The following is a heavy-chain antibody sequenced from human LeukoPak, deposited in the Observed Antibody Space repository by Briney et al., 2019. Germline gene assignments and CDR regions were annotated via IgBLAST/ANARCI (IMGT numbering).Heavy chain of an antibody. J-gene: IGHJ2*01. Sequence: SETLSLTCAVYGGSFSGYYWSWIRQPPGKGLEWIGEINHSGSTNYNPSLKSRVTISVDTSKNQFSLKLSSVTAADTAVYYCARDWGTRYCSGGSCSPYWYFDLWGRGTLVTVSS. CDR1: GGSFSGYY. CDR3: ARDWGTRYCSGGSCSPYWYFDL. D-gene: IGHD2-15*01. CDR2: INHSGST. V-gene: IGHV4-34*01.